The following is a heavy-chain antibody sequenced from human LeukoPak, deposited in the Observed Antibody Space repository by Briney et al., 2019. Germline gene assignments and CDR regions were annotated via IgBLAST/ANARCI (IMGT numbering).Heavy chain of an antibody. J-gene: IGHJ4*02. CDR1: GGSFSGYY. CDR3: ARVGEMATIPFGY. Sequence: SETLSLTCAVYGGSFSGYYWSWIRQPPGKGLEWIGEINHSGSTYYNPSLKSRVTISVDTSKNQFSLKLSSVTAADTAVYYCARVGEMATIPFGYWGQGTLVTVSS. V-gene: IGHV4-34*01. D-gene: IGHD5-24*01. CDR2: INHSGST.